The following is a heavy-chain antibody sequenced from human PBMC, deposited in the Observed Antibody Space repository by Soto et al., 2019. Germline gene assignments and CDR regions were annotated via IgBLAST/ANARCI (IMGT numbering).Heavy chain of an antibody. CDR2: IDPSDSYT. V-gene: IGHV5-10-1*01. Sequence: GESLKISCKGSGYSFTRYWISWVRQMPGKGLEWMGRIDPSDSYTNYSPSFQGHVTISADKSISTAYLQWSSLKASDTAMYYCAXSAAAAGTLYYYYGMDVWGQGTTVTVSS. D-gene: IGHD6-13*01. CDR3: AXSAAAAGTLYYYYGMDV. CDR1: GYSFTRYW. J-gene: IGHJ6*02.